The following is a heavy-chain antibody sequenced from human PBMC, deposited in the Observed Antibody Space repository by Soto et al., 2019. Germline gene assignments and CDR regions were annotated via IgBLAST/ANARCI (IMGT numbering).Heavy chain of an antibody. V-gene: IGHV6-1*01. J-gene: IGHJ5*01. Sequence: PSQTLSLTCAISGDSVSSSSVTWNWIRQSPSRGLEWLGRTYYRSKWYNDYAESVKSRITINPDTSKNHFSLHLNSLTPEDTAVYYCVRLIGNSWLDFWGQGTLVTVSS. CDR3: VRLIGNSWLDF. CDR1: GDSVSSSSVT. CDR2: TYYRSKWYN. D-gene: IGHD1-26*01.